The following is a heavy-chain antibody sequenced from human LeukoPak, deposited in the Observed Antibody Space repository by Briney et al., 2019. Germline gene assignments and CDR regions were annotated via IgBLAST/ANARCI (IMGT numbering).Heavy chain of an antibody. CDR2: IIPIFGTA. D-gene: IGHD3-3*01. Sequence: LVTVSCKASGGTFSSYAISWVRQAPGQGLEWMGGIIPIFGTANYAQKFQGRVTITTDESTSTAYMELSSLRSEDTAVYYCARGRPGGSGYYTEDYYYYYMDVWGKGTTVTVSS. J-gene: IGHJ6*03. CDR3: ARGRPGGSGYYTEDYYYYYMDV. CDR1: GGTFSSYA. V-gene: IGHV1-69*05.